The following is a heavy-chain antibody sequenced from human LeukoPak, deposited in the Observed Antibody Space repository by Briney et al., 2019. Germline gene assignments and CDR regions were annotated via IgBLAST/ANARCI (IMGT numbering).Heavy chain of an antibody. Sequence: GESLKISCKGSGYIFTNYWIGWVRQMPGKGLEWMGIIYPGDSDTKYSPSFQGQVTISADKSINTAYLQWSSLRASDTAIYYCARQGTIVAGTLGTTFDYWGQGTLLTVSS. CDR1: GYIFTNYW. CDR2: IYPGDSDT. J-gene: IGHJ4*02. CDR3: ARQGTIVAGTLGTTFDY. V-gene: IGHV5-51*01. D-gene: IGHD5-12*01.